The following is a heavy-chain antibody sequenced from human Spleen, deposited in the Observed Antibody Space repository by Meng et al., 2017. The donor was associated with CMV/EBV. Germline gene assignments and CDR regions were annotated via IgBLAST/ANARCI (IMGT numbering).Heavy chain of an antibody. Sequence: SETLSLTCVVSGGSISNNNYYWGWIRQPPGKGLEWIGEINHSGSTNYNPSLKSRVTISVDTSKNQFSLKLSSVTATDTAVYYCARVLEYCSSTSCPYYFDYWGLGTLVTVSS. D-gene: IGHD2-2*01. V-gene: IGHV4-39*07. CDR3: ARVLEYCSSTSCPYYFDY. J-gene: IGHJ4*02. CDR1: GGSISNNNYY. CDR2: INHSGST.